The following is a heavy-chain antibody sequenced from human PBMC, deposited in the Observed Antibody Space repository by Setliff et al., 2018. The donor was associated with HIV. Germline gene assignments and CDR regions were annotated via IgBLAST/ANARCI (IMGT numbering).Heavy chain of an antibody. Sequence: ETLSLTCSVSGASISIDHWSWIRQSPGKGLEWIGYIYHTGTTNYSPSLESRVTISIDTSKNQFSLNLRSVTAADTATYYCGRHSPTSDYNYNLIFDYWGRGVLVTVSS. CDR2: IYHTGTT. J-gene: IGHJ4*02. D-gene: IGHD1-1*01. V-gene: IGHV4-59*01. CDR1: GASISIDH. CDR3: GRHSPTSDYNYNLIFDY.